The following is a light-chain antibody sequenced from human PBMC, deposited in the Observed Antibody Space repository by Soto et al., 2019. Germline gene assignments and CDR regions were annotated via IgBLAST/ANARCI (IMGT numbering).Light chain of an antibody. CDR1: NSNIGRND. Sequence: QSVLAQPPSASGTPGQRVTISCTGSNSNIGRNDVTWYQQVPGTAPQCLIYSNDQRPSGVPDRISGSRSGTSTSLAISGLQSGDEAEYYYEAWADTLRSRVFGGGTKVTVL. CDR3: EAWADTLRSRV. J-gene: IGLJ2*01. CDR2: SND. V-gene: IGLV1-44*01.